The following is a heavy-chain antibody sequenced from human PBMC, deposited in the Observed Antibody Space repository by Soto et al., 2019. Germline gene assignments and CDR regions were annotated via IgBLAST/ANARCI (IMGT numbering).Heavy chain of an antibody. V-gene: IGHV4-39*01. CDR2: IHYIGNT. CDR1: NGSISSRSSY. CDR3: GGQDYGARGYDFEN. D-gene: IGHD4-17*01. Sequence: QLQLQESGSGLVKPSETLSLTCTVSNGSISSRSSYWGWIRQTPGKGLEWIGSIHYIGNTYYNPTHKSRVTISRDTSKTQYSLKLNSVTAADTAVYFCGGQDYGARGYDFENWGQGTLVTVSS. J-gene: IGHJ4*02.